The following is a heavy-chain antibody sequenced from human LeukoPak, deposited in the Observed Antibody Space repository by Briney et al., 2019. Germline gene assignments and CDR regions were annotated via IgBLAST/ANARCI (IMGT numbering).Heavy chain of an antibody. D-gene: IGHD6-13*01. CDR1: RYSVTIYT. J-gene: IGHJ4*02. CDR3: ARGPRAAADDY. Sequence: ASVKVSCKASRYSVTIYTLHWVRQAPGQRPEWMGWINAYNGKTKYSQKFQDRVTITRDTSASTAYLELTSLTSEDTAVYYCARGPRAAADDYWGQGSLVTVSS. CDR2: INAYNGKT. V-gene: IGHV1-3*01.